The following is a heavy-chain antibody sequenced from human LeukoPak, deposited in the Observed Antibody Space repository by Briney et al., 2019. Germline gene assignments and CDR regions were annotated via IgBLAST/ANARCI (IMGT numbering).Heavy chain of an antibody. V-gene: IGHV1-2*02. Sequence: GASVKVSCKTSGYKFNDYYIHWVRQAPGQGLEWMGWVNPNSGGTNYAQKFQGRVTMTRDTSISTAYMELSRLRSDDTAVYYCARDSLSLGYCSSTSCYAGIDYWGQGTLVTVSS. J-gene: IGHJ4*02. CDR3: ARDSLSLGYCSSTSCYAGIDY. CDR1: GYKFNDYY. D-gene: IGHD2-2*03. CDR2: VNPNSGGT.